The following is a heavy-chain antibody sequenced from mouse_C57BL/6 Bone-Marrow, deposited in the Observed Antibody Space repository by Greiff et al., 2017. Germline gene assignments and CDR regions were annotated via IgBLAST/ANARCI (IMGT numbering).Heavy chain of an antibody. Sequence: QVQLKQPGAELVKPGASVKLSCKASGYTFTSYWMHWVKQRPGRGLEWIGRIDPNSGGTKYNEKFKSKATLTVDKPSSTAYMQLSSLTSEDPAVYYCARAYDYDGFAYWGQGTLVTVSA. CDR3: ARAYDYDGFAY. J-gene: IGHJ3*01. D-gene: IGHD2-4*01. V-gene: IGHV1-72*01. CDR2: IDPNSGGT. CDR1: GYTFTSYW.